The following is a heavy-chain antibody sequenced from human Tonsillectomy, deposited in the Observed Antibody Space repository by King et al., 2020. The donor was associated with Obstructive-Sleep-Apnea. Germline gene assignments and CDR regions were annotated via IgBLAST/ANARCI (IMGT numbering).Heavy chain of an antibody. CDR1: GFTFSNAW. CDR3: ATSTILDDY. V-gene: IGHV3-15*01. CDR2: IKSKTYGGTT. Sequence: VQLVESGGGLVKPGGSLRLSCAASGFTFSNAWMSWVRQAPGKGLEWVVRIKSKTYGGTTDYAAPVKGRFTISRDASKNTLYLQMNSLKTEDTAVYYCATSTILDDYWGQGTLVTVSS. D-gene: IGHD2-21*01. J-gene: IGHJ4*02.